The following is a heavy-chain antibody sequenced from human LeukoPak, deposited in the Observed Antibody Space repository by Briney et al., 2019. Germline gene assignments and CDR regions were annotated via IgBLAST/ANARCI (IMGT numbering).Heavy chain of an antibody. J-gene: IGHJ4*02. D-gene: IGHD3-10*01. CDR1: GYTFTSYG. V-gene: IGHV1-18*01. CDR3: ARDRRLVDGSGSVPDY. CDR2: ISAYNGNT. Sequence: GSSVKVSCKASGYTFTSYGISWVRQPPRQGRDWVGWISAYNGNTNYAHKLQGRVNMTTDTSTRTASMELRSMRSDDTAVYFCARDRRLVDGSGSVPDYWGQGTLVTVSS.